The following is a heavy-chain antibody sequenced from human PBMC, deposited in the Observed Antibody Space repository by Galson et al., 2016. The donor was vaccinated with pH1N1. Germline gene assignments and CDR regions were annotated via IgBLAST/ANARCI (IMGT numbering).Heavy chain of an antibody. V-gene: IGHV5-51*01. CDR2: IYAGDSDA. CDR3: ARQNEGALDV. CDR1: GYSFTTHW. D-gene: IGHD1-1*01. J-gene: IGHJ6*02. Sequence: QSGAEVTKPGESLKISCKASGYSFTTHWIGWVRQMPGKGLGWMGIIYAGDSDARYSPSLKGQVSFSVDKSITTADLQWRSLKASDTAIYYCARQNEGALDVWGQGTTVTVSS.